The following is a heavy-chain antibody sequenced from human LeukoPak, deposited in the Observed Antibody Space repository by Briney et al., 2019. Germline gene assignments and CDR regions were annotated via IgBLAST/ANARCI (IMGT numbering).Heavy chain of an antibody. V-gene: IGHV3-23*01. J-gene: IGHJ4*02. D-gene: IGHD2-21*02. CDR2: ISGSGGST. Sequence: PGGTLRLSCAASGFTFSSYGMSWVRQAPGKGLEWVSAISGSGGSTYYADSVKGRFTISRDNSKNSLFLQMNSLRAEDTAVYYCARVPYCSGDCHHRVWGQGTRVTVSS. CDR3: ARVPYCSGDCHHRV. CDR1: GFTFSSYG.